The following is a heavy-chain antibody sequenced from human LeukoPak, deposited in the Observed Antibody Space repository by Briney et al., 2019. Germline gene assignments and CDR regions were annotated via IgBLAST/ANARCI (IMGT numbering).Heavy chain of an antibody. V-gene: IGHV3-30*04. J-gene: IGHJ4*02. D-gene: IGHD6-19*01. CDR1: GFTFSSYA. CDR3: ARDLEGIAVEGGFDY. Sequence: GRSLRLSCAASGFTFSSYAMHWVRQAPGKGLERVAVISYDGSNKCYADSVKGRFTISRDNSKNTLYLQMNSLRAEDTAVYYCARDLEGIAVEGGFDYWGQGTLVTVSS. CDR2: ISYDGSNK.